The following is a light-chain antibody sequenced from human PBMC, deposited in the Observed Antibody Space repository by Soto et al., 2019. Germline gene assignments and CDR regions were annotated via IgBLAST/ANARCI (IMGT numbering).Light chain of an antibody. Sequence: QSFLTQPASVSGSPGQSITISCTGTSSDVGAYNFVSWYQHHPGTAPKLMIYEVSNRPSGASNRFSGSKSGNTASLTISGLQTEDEADYYCYSYRGSNAWVFGGGTKLTVL. V-gene: IGLV2-14*01. CDR1: SSDVGAYNF. CDR2: EVS. CDR3: YSYRGSNAWV. J-gene: IGLJ3*02.